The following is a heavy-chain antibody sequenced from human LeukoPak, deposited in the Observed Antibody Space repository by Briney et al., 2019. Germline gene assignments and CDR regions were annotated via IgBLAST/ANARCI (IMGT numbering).Heavy chain of an antibody. V-gene: IGHV4-59*01. CDR3: ARVGPWCFDL. CDR2: VDYSGST. Sequence: SETLSLTCNVSGGSISTYYWSWIRQPPGKGLEWIGYVDYSGSTNYNPSLKSRVTILVDTSKNQFSLKLSSVTAADTAVYYCARVGPWCFDLWGRGTLVTVSS. J-gene: IGHJ2*01. CDR1: GGSISTYY.